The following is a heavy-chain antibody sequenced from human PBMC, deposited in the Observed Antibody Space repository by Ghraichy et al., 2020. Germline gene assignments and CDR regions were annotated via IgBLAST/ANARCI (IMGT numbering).Heavy chain of an antibody. CDR3: ARVPLVDYGYYSSYWYFDL. V-gene: IGHV1-46*01. CDR2: IIPSGGST. Sequence: ASVKVSCKASGYTFTNYYMHWVRQAPGQGLEWMGIIIPSGGSTSYAQKFQGRVTMTRDTSTSTVYMELSRLRSEDTAVYYCARVPLVDYGYYSSYWYFDLWGRGTLVTVSS. J-gene: IGHJ2*01. CDR1: GYTFTNYY. D-gene: IGHD3-22*01.